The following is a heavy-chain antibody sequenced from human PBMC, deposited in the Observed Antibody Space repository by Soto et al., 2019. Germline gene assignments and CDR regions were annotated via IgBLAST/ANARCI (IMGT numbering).Heavy chain of an antibody. CDR3: VRDGSKNLRDCFDP. D-gene: IGHD4-17*01. J-gene: IGHJ5*02. V-gene: IGHV4-4*07. CDR2: VYATGTS. CDR1: GGSMSKFY. Sequence: KPSETLSLTCSVSGGSMSKFYWSWIRKTAGKGLEWMGRVYATGTSDYNPSLRSRIAMSVDISKKTFSLRLRSVTAADTGVYYCVRDGSKNLRDCFDPWGQGILVTVSS.